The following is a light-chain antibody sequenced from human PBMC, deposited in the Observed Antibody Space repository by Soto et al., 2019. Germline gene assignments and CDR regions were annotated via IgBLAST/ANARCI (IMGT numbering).Light chain of an antibody. CDR3: MQGTHWPT. V-gene: IGKV2-30*01. J-gene: IGKJ1*01. CDR2: KVS. Sequence: DVVMTQSPLSLPVTLGQPASISCRSIQSLVYSDGNIYLSWFHQRPGQSPXRLIYKVSNRESGVPDRFSGSGSGTEFTLRIRTVEAEDVGVDYCMQGTHWPTFGQGTKVDIK. CDR1: QSLVYSDGNIY.